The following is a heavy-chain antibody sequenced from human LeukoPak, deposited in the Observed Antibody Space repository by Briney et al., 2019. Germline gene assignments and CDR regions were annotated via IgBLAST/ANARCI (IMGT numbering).Heavy chain of an antibody. V-gene: IGHV4-4*02. CDR2: IYYTGNT. CDR3: AKSNAWDWFDP. D-gene: IGHD4-11*01. J-gene: IGHJ5*02. CDR1: GGSITSSNW. Sequence: SETLSLTCAVSGGSITSSNWWSWVRQPPGRGLEWIGEIYYTGNTNYNPSLKSRVTISVDKSNNQFSLNLSSVTAADTAVYYCAKSNAWDWFDPWGQGTLVTVSS.